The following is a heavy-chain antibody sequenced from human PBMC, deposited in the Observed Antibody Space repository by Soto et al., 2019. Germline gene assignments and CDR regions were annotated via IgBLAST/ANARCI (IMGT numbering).Heavy chain of an antibody. CDR2: INPSGGST. J-gene: IGHJ6*02. Sequence: KVSCKASGYTFTSYYMHWVRQAPGQGLEWMGIINPSGGSTSYAQKFQGRVTMTRDTSTSTVYMELSSLRSEDTAVYYCARDWGITFGGVIVSFHLYYYGMDVWGQGTTVTVSS. V-gene: IGHV1-46*01. CDR3: ARDWGITFGGVIVSFHLYYYGMDV. D-gene: IGHD3-16*02. CDR1: GYTFTSYY.